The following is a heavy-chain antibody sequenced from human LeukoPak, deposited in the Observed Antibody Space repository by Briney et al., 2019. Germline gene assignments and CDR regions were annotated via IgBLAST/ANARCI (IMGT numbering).Heavy chain of an antibody. CDR3: AKELVVATTDFDY. J-gene: IGHJ4*02. CDR1: GFTFSSFP. Sequence: PGGSLRLSCAGSGFTFSSFPMAWVRQAPGKGLKWVTVISGSGGSTYYTDSVKGRFTISRDNSQNTLYLQMNSLRAEDTAVYYCAKELVVATTDFDYWGQGTLVTVSS. CDR2: ISGSGGST. V-gene: IGHV3-23*01. D-gene: IGHD5-12*01.